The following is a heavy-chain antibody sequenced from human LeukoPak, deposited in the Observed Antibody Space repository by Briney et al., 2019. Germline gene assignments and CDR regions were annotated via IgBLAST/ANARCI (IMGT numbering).Heavy chain of an antibody. J-gene: IGHJ6*03. CDR3: AKAISPLRYSSSWRWYSSFYYYYMDV. Sequence: GGSLRLSCAASGFTLSSYAMSWVRQAPGKGLEWVSDISGSGGSTYYADSVKGRFTISRDNSKNTLYLQMNSLRAEDTAVYYCAKAISPLRYSSSWRWYSSFYYYYMDVWGKGTTVTISS. D-gene: IGHD6-13*01. CDR1: GFTLSSYA. CDR2: ISGSGGST. V-gene: IGHV3-23*01.